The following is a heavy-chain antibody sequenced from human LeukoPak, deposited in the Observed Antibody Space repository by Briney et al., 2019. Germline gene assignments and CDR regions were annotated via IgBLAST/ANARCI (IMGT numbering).Heavy chain of an antibody. V-gene: IGHV4-34*01. CDR3: ARWEGDDAFDI. Sequence: SETPSLTCAVYGGSFSGYYWSWIRQPPGKGLEWIGEINHSGSTNYNPSLKSRVTISVDTSKNQFSLKLSSVTAADTAVYYCARWEGDDAFDIWGQGTMVTVSS. CDR2: INHSGST. J-gene: IGHJ3*02. CDR1: GGSFSGYY. D-gene: IGHD1-26*01.